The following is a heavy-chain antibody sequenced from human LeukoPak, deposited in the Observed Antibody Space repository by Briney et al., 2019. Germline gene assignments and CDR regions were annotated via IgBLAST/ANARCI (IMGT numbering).Heavy chain of an antibody. D-gene: IGHD3-10*01. CDR1: GGSISSYY. CDR3: ARQLWFGELIGPEEEYYFDY. J-gene: IGHJ4*02. Sequence: SETLSLTCTVSGGSISSYYWSWIRQPPGKGLEWIGYIYYSGSTNYNPSLKIRVTISVDTSKNQFSLKLSSVTAADTAVYYCARQLWFGELIGPEEEYYFDYWGQGTLVTVSS. V-gene: IGHV4-59*08. CDR2: IYYSGST.